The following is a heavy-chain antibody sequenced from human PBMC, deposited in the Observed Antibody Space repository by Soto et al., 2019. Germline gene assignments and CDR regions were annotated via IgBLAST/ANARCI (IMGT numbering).Heavy chain of an antibody. V-gene: IGHV3-30*18. J-gene: IGHJ4*02. CDR2: ISYDGSNK. CDR1: GFTFSSYG. Sequence: GGSLRLSCAASGFTFSSYGMHWVRQAPGKGLEWVAVISYDGSNKYYADSVKGRFTISRDNSKNTLYLQMNSLRAEDTAVYYCAKHSDYTLFDYWGQGTLVTVSS. D-gene: IGHD4-4*01. CDR3: AKHSDYTLFDY.